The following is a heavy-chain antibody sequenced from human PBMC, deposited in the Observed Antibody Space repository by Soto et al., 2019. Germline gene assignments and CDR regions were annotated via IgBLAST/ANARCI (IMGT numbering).Heavy chain of an antibody. Sequence: EVQLVESGGGLVQPGGSLRLSCAASGFTFSSYDMHWVRQATGKGLEWVSAIGTAGDTYYPGSVKGRFTISRENAKNTLHLQMSSLRAEDSAVYYCARGSTDSYPGSRIFDFWGRGTLVTVSS. CDR2: IGTAGDT. CDR3: ARGSTDSYPGSRIFDF. V-gene: IGHV3-13*01. J-gene: IGHJ4*02. CDR1: GFTFSSYD. D-gene: IGHD3-10*01.